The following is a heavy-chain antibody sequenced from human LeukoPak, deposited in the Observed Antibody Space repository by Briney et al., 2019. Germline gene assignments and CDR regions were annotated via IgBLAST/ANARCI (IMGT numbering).Heavy chain of an antibody. CDR3: ARGPVGATWGAFDI. Sequence: PGGSLRLSCAASGFTFSSYAMHWVRQAPGKGLEWVAVISYDGSNKYYADSVKGRFTISRDNSKNTLYLQMNSLRAEDTAVYYCARGPVGATWGAFDIWGQGTMVTVSS. J-gene: IGHJ3*02. CDR2: ISYDGSNK. V-gene: IGHV3-30-3*01. D-gene: IGHD1-26*01. CDR1: GFTFSSYA.